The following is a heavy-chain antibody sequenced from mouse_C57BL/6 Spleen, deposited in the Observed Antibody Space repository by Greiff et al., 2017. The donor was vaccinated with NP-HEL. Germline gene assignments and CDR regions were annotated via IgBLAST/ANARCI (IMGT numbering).Heavy chain of an antibody. CDR1: GYTFTSYW. D-gene: IGHD2-4*01. CDR3: ASYDYDEEAWFDY. V-gene: IGHV1-50*01. CDR2: IDPSDSYT. Sequence: QVQLQQPGAELVKPGASVKLSCKASGYTFTSYWMQWVKQRPGQGLEWIGEIDPSDSYTNYNQKFKGKATLAVDTSSSTAYVQLSSLTSEDSAVYYCASYDYDEEAWFDYWGQGTTLTVSS. J-gene: IGHJ2*01.